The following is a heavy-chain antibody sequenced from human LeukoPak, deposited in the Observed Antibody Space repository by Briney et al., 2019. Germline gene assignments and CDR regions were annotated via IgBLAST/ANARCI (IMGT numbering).Heavy chain of an antibody. CDR2: IYYSGST. CDR1: GGSISSYY. Sequence: SETLSLTCTVSGGSISSYYWSWIRQPPGKGLEWIGYIYYSGSTNYNPSLKSRVTISVDRSKNQFSLKLSSVTAADTAVYYCASGSDYYDSSGIRYYYYGMDVWGQGTTVTVSS. J-gene: IGHJ6*02. CDR3: ASGSDYYDSSGIRYYYYGMDV. D-gene: IGHD3-22*01. V-gene: IGHV4-59*12.